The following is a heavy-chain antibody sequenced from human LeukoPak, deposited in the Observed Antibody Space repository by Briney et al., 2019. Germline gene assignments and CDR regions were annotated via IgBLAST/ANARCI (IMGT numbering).Heavy chain of an antibody. CDR3: ARDRDIMLAPSTSVDLYGMDV. Sequence: GASVKVSCKASGGTFSSYAISWVRQAPGQGLEWMGRIIPILGIANYAQKFQGRVTIIADKSTSTVYMELSSLRSEDTVLYYCARDRDIMLAPSTSVDLYGMDVWGQGTTVTVSS. CDR2: IIPILGIA. D-gene: IGHD1-26*01. V-gene: IGHV1-69*04. J-gene: IGHJ6*02. CDR1: GGTFSSYA.